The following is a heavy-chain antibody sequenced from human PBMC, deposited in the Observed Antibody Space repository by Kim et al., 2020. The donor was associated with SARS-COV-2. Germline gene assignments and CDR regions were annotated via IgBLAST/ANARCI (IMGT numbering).Heavy chain of an antibody. V-gene: IGHV3-33*01. Sequence: GSLRLSCAASGFTFSSYGMHWVRQAPGKGLEWVAVIWYDGSNKYYADSVKGRFTISRDNSKNTLYLQMNSLRAEDTAVYYCARELYAYDFWSGYYGETYYYYGMDVWGQGTTVTVSS. CDR2: IWYDGSNK. J-gene: IGHJ6*02. CDR3: ARELYAYDFWSGYYGETYYYYGMDV. CDR1: GFTFSSYG. D-gene: IGHD3-3*01.